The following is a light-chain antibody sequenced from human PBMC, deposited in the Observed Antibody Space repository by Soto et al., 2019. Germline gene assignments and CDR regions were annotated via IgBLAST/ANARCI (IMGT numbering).Light chain of an antibody. Sequence: GGKGQSPLSVPVTLGQPASLACRSSRRVVYRNVSTYLDWFQQKPGQSPRRLIYKVSNRDSGVPDRFSGSGSGTDFTLKISRVEAEDVGVYYCMQGTHWPSTCGQGTRREIK. CDR3: MQGTHWPST. CDR2: KVS. V-gene: IGKV2-30*01. CDR1: RRVVYRNVSTY. J-gene: IGKJ5*01.